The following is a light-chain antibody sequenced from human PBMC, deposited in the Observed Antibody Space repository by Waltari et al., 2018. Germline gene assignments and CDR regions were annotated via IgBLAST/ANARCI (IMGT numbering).Light chain of an antibody. Sequence: DIQFTQSPSFLSASVGDRVTITCRASQGIGSYLAWYQQKPGKAPTLLIYAASTLQSGVPSRFSGSDSGTEFTLTISSLQPEDFASYFCQQLHSYPRTFGGGTKMEI. V-gene: IGKV1-9*01. CDR3: QQLHSYPRT. CDR1: QGIGSY. J-gene: IGKJ4*01. CDR2: AAS.